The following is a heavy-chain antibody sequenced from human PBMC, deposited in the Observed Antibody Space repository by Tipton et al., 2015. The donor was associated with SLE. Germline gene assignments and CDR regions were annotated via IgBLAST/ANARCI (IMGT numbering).Heavy chain of an antibody. CDR3: ARRLIRYFDL. CDR1: GGSISDDNYY. Sequence: TLSLTCTVSGGSISDDNYYWGWIRQPPGKGLEWIGSIYYSGSTYYHPSLKSRVTMSVDTSKNQFSLKLSSVTAADTAVYYCARRLIRYFDLWGRGTLVTVSS. D-gene: IGHD3-22*01. V-gene: IGHV4-39*01. J-gene: IGHJ2*01. CDR2: IYYSGST.